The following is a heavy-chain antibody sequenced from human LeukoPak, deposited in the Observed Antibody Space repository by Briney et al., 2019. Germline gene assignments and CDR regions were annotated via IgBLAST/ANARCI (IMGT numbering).Heavy chain of an antibody. Sequence: PSETLSLTCAVYGGSISSYYWSWIRQPPGKGLEWIGYIYYSGSTNYNPSLKSRVTISVDTSKNQFSLKLSSVTAADTAVYYCARRIGDLGHFDYWGQGTLVTVSS. CDR2: IYYSGST. CDR3: ARRIGDLGHFDY. CDR1: GGSISSYY. J-gene: IGHJ4*02. D-gene: IGHD2-21*02. V-gene: IGHV4-59*01.